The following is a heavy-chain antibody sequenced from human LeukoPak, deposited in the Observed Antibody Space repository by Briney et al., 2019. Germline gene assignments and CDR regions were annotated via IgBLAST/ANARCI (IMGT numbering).Heavy chain of an antibody. Sequence: SETLSLTCTVSGGSISSSSYYWGWIRQPPGKGLEWIGSIYYSGSTYYNPSLKSRVTISVDTSKNQFSLKLSSVTAADTAVYYCARVGGITIFGLFDYWGQGTLVTVSS. J-gene: IGHJ4*02. CDR3: ARVGGITIFGLFDY. CDR2: IYYSGST. V-gene: IGHV4-39*07. CDR1: GGSISSSSYY. D-gene: IGHD3-3*01.